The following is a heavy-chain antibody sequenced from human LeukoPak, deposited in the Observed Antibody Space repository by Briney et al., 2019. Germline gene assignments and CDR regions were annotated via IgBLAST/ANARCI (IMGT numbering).Heavy chain of an antibody. CDR2: INHSGST. D-gene: IGHD4-17*01. CDR1: GGSFSGYY. Sequence: PSETLSLTCAVYGGSFSGYYWSWIRQPPGKGLEWIGEINHSGSTNYNPSLKSRVTISVDTSKNQFSLKLSFVTAADTAVYYCARTDYGVYDAFDIWGQGTMVTVSS. CDR3: ARTDYGVYDAFDI. J-gene: IGHJ3*02. V-gene: IGHV4-34*01.